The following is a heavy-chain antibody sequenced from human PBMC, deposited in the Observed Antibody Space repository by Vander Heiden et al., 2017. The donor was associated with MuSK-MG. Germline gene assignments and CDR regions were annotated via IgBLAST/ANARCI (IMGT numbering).Heavy chain of an antibody. V-gene: IGHV1-2*02. D-gene: IGHD3-10*01. Sequence: QVQLVQSGAEVKKPGASVKVSCKASGYTFTGYYMHWVRQAPGQGLEWMGWINPNSGGTNYAQKLQGRVTMTRDTSISTAYMELSRLRSDDTAVYYCARDMGRVNYGSGSCPDYWGQGTLVTVSS. CDR2: INPNSGGT. CDR1: GYTFTGYY. J-gene: IGHJ4*02. CDR3: ARDMGRVNYGSGSCPDY.